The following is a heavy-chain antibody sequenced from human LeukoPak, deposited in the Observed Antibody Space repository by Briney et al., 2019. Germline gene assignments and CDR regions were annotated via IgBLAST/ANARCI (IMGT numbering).Heavy chain of an antibody. CDR2: VRSDGTTK. D-gene: IGHD5/OR15-5a*01. CDR1: GFTFSNYG. Sequence: GGSLRLSCAASGFTFSNYGMHWVRQAPGKGLEWVAFVRSDGTTKYYADSVKGRFTISRDNSKNTLYLQMNSLRPEDTAVYYCAKDLPSPYFDYWGHGTLVTVSS. J-gene: IGHJ4*01. CDR3: AKDLPSPYFDY. V-gene: IGHV3-30*02.